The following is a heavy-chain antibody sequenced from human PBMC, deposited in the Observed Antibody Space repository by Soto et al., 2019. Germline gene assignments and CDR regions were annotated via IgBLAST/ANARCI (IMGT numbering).Heavy chain of an antibody. V-gene: IGHV4-59*12. J-gene: IGHJ6*02. Sequence: SETLSLTCTVSGGSISSYYWSWIRQPPGKGLEWIGYIYYSGSTNYNPSLKSRVTISVDTSKNQFSLKLSSVTAEDTAVYYCTTLGHYYDSSPLDVWGQGTTVTVSS. CDR2: IYYSGST. CDR1: GGSISSYY. D-gene: IGHD3-22*01. CDR3: TTLGHYYDSSPLDV.